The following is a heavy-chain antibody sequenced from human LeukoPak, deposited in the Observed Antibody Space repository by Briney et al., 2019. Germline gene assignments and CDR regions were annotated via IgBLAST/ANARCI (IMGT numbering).Heavy chain of an antibody. D-gene: IGHD3-10*01. CDR2: ISGSGGST. J-gene: IGHJ4*02. V-gene: IGHV3-23*01. CDR1: GFTFSSYA. Sequence: GGSLRLSCAASGFTFSSYAMSWVRQAPGKGLEWVSAISGSGGSTYYADSVKGRFTISRDNSKNTLYLQMNSLRAEDTAVYYCAKDRSRGSRGEWFGELLSQYFDYWGQGTLVTVSS. CDR3: AKDRSRGSRGEWFGELLSQYFDY.